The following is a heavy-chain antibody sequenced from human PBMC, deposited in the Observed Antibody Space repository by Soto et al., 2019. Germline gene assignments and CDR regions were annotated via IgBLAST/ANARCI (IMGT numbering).Heavy chain of an antibody. CDR1: GFTFNSYG. CDR3: AKDRTHCSGGSCYGMDV. D-gene: IGHD2-15*01. V-gene: IGHV3-30*18. CDR2: ISYDGSDK. J-gene: IGHJ6*02. Sequence: QVQLVESGGGVVQPRRSKRLSCAASGFTFNSYGMHWVRQAPGKGLEWVALISYDGSDKYYADSVKGRFTISRDNSKNTLYLQMNSPRAEDTAVYYCAKDRTHCSGGSCYGMDVWGQGTTVTVSS.